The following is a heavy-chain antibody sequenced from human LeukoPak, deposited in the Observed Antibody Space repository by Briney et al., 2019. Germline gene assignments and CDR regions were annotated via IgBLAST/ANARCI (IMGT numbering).Heavy chain of an antibody. D-gene: IGHD6-19*01. V-gene: IGHV6-1*01. CDR1: GDSVSSNSAA. J-gene: IGHJ5*02. CDR2: TYYRSKWYN. CDR3: AKLGDSST. Sequence: SQTLSLTCAISGDSVSSNSAAWSWIRQSPSRGLEWLGRTYYRSKWYNDYALSVKSRIIINPDTSKNQFSLQLNSVTPEDTAVYHCAKLGDSSTWGQGTLVTVSS.